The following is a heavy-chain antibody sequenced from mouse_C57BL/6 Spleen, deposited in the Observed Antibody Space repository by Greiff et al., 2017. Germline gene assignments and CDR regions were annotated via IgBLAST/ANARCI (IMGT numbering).Heavy chain of an antibody. J-gene: IGHJ2*01. CDR2: IYPGSGST. D-gene: IGHD1-1*01. CDR1: GYTFTSYW. V-gene: IGHV1-55*01. CDR3: ARITTVPYFDY. Sequence: QVQLQQPGAELVKPGASVKMSCTASGYTFTSYWITWVKQRPGQGLEWIGGIYPGSGSTNYNEKFTSKATLTVDTSSSTAYMQLSSLTSEDSAVYYCARITTVPYFDYWGQGTTLTVSS.